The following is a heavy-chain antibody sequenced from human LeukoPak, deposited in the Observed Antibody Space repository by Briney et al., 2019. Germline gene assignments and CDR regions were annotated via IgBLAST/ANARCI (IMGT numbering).Heavy chain of an antibody. CDR3: AKRSGYTTGWFFDF. D-gene: IGHD1-1*01. CDR1: GFSFRSYA. CDR2: ISGSGDNT. Sequence: GGSLKLSCAASGFSFRSYAMGWVRQAPGKGLEWVSSISGSGDNTYYAESVKGRFTISRDNSKSTLFLQMNSLRAEDSAVFYCAKRSGYTTGWFFDFWGQGTLVTDSS. V-gene: IGHV3-23*01. J-gene: IGHJ4*02.